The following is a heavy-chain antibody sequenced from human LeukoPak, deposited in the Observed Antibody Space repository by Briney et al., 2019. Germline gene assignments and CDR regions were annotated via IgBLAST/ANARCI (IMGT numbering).Heavy chain of an antibody. J-gene: IGHJ6*03. Sequence: AGESLKISCKGSGYSFTSYWIGWVRQMPGKGLEWMGIIYPGDSDTRYSPSFQGQVTISADKSISTAYLQWSSLKASDTAMYYCARRRGYSYGYYYYMDVWGKGTTVTVSS. CDR1: GYSFTSYW. V-gene: IGHV5-51*01. D-gene: IGHD5-18*01. CDR3: ARRRGYSYGYYYYMDV. CDR2: IYPGDSDT.